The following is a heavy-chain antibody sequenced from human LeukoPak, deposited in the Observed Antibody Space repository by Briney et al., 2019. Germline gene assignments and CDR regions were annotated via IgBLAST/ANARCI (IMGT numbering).Heavy chain of an antibody. V-gene: IGHV3-33*01. CDR3: AGGRRSGYMDV. J-gene: IGHJ6*03. D-gene: IGHD3-16*01. CDR1: GFTFSSYG. Sequence: GRSLRLSCAASGFTFSSYGVHWVRQAPGKGLEWVAVIWYDGSNKYYADSVKGRFTISRDNSKNTLYLQMNSLRAEDTAVYYCAGGRRSGYMDVWGKGTTVTVSS. CDR2: IWYDGSNK.